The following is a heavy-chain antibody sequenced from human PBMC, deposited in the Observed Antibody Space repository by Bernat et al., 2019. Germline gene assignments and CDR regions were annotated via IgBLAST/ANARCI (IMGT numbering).Heavy chain of an antibody. CDR2: INQDESEK. D-gene: IGHD6-19*01. J-gene: IGHJ4*02. CDR1: GFTFSNYW. CDR3: ARGRLGENPDY. Sequence: DVKLVESGGGLVQPGGSLRLSCSVSGFTFSNYWMNWVRQAPGKGLEWVANINQDESEKRCVDSVKGRFTVSRDNAKNSLYLQMNSLRAEDTAWYFCARGRLGENPDYWGQGVLVTVSS. V-gene: IGHV3-7*03.